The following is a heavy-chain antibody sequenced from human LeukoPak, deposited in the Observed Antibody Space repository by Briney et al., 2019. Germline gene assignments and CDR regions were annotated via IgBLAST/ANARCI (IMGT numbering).Heavy chain of an antibody. CDR2: IYYSGTT. CDR3: ARHPGAFEI. Sequence: SETLSLTCAVSGDSISSSSYYWGWIRQPPGKGLEWIGSIYYSGTTYYNPSLKSRLTISVDTSKNQFSLKLSSVTAADTAVYYCARHPGAFEIWGQGTMVTVSS. V-gene: IGHV4-39*01. J-gene: IGHJ3*02. CDR1: GDSISSSSYY.